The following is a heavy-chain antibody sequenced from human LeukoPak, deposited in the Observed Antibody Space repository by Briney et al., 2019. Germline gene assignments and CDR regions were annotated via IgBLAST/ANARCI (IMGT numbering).Heavy chain of an antibody. CDR2: INHSGST. J-gene: IGHJ4*02. CDR1: GGSFSGYY. Sequence: PSETLSLTCAVYGGSFSGYYWSWIRQPPGKGLEWIGEINHSGSTNYNPSLKSRVTISVDTSKNQFSLKLSSVTAADTAVYYCARNPVSLTWYAAYWGQGTLVIVSS. CDR3: ARNPVSLTWYAAY. D-gene: IGHD6-13*01. V-gene: IGHV4-34*01.